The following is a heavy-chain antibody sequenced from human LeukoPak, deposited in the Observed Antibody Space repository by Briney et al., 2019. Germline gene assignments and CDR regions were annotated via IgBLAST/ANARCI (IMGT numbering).Heavy chain of an antibody. J-gene: IGHJ4*02. CDR3: AREKVGLVDY. V-gene: IGHV4-31*03. Sequence: SETLSLTCTVSGGSISSGGYYWSWIRQHPGKGLEWIGYIYYSGSTYYNPSLKSRVTISVDTSKNQFSLKLSSVTAADMAVYYCAREKVGLVDYWGQGTLVTVSS. D-gene: IGHD3/OR15-3a*01. CDR1: GGSISSGGYY. CDR2: IYYSGST.